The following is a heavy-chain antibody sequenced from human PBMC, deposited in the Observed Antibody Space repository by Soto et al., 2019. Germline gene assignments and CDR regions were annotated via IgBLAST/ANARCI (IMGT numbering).Heavy chain of an antibody. V-gene: IGHV4-61*08. J-gene: IGHJ6*02. CDR1: GGSISSGVYF. CDR3: ATLTNPGRSYYYGMDV. CDR2: INYSGNT. Sequence: PSETLSLTCAVSGGSISSGVYFWSWIRQPPGKGLEWIAYINYSGNTNYNPSLKSRVTISLHTSKNQFSLKLSSVTAADTAVYYCATLTNPGRSYYYGMDVWGQGTTVTVSS. D-gene: IGHD2-15*01.